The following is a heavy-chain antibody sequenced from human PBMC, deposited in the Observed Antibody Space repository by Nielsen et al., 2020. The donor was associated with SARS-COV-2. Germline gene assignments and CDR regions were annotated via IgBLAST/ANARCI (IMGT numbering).Heavy chain of an antibody. D-gene: IGHD1-26*01. CDR2: ISSSGGST. Sequence: GESLKISCSASGFTFSNLAMLWVRQPPGEGLKYISVISSSGGSTHYADSVKGRFTISRDNSKNTLYLQMNSLRTEDTAVYYCAKGSGAARPYYFDSWGQGTLVTVSS. CDR1: GFTFSNLA. CDR3: AKGSGAARPYYFDS. J-gene: IGHJ4*02. V-gene: IGHV3-64*04.